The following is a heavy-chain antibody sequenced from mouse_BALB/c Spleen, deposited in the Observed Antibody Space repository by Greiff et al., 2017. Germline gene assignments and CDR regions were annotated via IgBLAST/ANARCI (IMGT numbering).Heavy chain of an antibody. CDR2: INPYNGDT. CDR1: GYSFTGYF. D-gene: IGHD2-4*01. Sequence: EVQLQQSGPELVKPGASVKISCKASGYSFTGYFMNWVMQSHGKSLEWIGRINPYNGDTFYNQKFKGKATLTVDKSSSTAHMELRSLASEDSAVYYCARSTMITWYFDVWGAGTTVTVSS. CDR3: ARSTMITWYFDV. V-gene: IGHV1-20*02. J-gene: IGHJ1*01.